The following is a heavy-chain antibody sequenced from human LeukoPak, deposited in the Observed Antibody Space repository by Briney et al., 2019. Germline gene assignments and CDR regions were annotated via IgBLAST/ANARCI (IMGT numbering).Heavy chain of an antibody. CDR2: ISYDGSNK. D-gene: IGHD6-19*01. CDR1: GFTFSSYG. J-gene: IGHJ4*02. Sequence: GGSLRLSCAASGFTFSSYGMHWVRQAPGKGLEWVAVISYDGSNKYYADSVKGRFTISRDNSKNTLYLQMNSLRAEDTAVYYCAKDLAVAVAGGRLDYWGQGTLVTVSS. CDR3: AKDLAVAVAGGRLDY. V-gene: IGHV3-30*18.